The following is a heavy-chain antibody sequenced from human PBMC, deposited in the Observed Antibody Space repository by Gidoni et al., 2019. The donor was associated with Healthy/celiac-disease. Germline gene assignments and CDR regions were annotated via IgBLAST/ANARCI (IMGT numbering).Heavy chain of an antibody. CDR3: ERGTARMARSFNEESFDY. J-gene: IGHJ4*02. D-gene: IGHD1-1*01. V-gene: IGHV1-8*01. CDR1: RYPFTSSD. CDR2: MNPNNGNT. Sequence: HVQLVQSGAVVKKAAASVKVSCKASRYPFTSSDINRVRQATGQGLEWMGWMNPNNGNTGYAQKYQGRVTMTRNSYKSKAYMELRSLRFKDTAAYYCERGTARMARSFNEESFDYWGQGTLVTVSS.